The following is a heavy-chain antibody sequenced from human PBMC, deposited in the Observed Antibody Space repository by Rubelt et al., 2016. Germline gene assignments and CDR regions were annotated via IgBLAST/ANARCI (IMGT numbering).Heavy chain of an antibody. D-gene: IGHD3-3*01. Sequence: VQLVQSGAEVTKPGESLKISCKGSGSSFTSYWLSWVRQMPGKGLEWMGRIDPSDSYTNYSPSFQVPVTISANKSISTAYLQWSSLKASDTAMYYCARRISVFVVNYMDVWGKGTTVTVSS. CDR1: GSSFTSYW. CDR3: ARRISVFVVNYMDV. V-gene: IGHV5-10-1*01. J-gene: IGHJ6*03. CDR2: IDPSDSYT.